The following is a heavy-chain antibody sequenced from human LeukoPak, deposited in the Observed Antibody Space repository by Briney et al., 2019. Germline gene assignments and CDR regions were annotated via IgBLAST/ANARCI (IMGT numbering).Heavy chain of an antibody. CDR1: GGAISSRSYY. CDR3: ARQGSGNYLSPVNY. CDR2: IYYSGST. V-gene: IGHV4-39*01. J-gene: IGHJ4*02. Sequence: SETLSLTCTVPGGAISSRSYYWGWIRQPPGKGLEWIGTIYYSGSTYYNPSLKSRVTISVDTSKNQFSLKLSSVTAADTAVYYCARQGSGNYLSPVNYWGQGTLVTVSS. D-gene: IGHD1-26*01.